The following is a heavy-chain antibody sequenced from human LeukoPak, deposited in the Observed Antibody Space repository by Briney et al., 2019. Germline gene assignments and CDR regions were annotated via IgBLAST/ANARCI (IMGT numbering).Heavy chain of an antibody. CDR3: AKDKLAGSGSYSRFFDY. J-gene: IGHJ4*02. Sequence: GGCLRLSCAASGFTFSSYAMSWVRQAPGKGLEWVSTISGSGGSTYYADSVKGRFTISRDNSKNTLYLQMNTLRAEDTAVYYCAKDKLAGSGSYSRFFDYWGQGTLVTVSS. CDR2: ISGSGGST. CDR1: GFTFSSYA. V-gene: IGHV3-23*01. D-gene: IGHD1-26*01.